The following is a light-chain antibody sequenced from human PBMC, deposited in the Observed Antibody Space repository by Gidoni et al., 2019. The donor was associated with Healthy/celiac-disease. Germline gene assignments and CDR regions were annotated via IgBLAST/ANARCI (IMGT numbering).Light chain of an antibody. Sequence: DIVMTQSPLSLPVTPGEPAPISCRSSQSLLHSNGYNYLDWYLQKPGQSPQLLIYLGSNRASGVPDRFSGSGSGTDFTLKISRVEAEDVGVYYCMQALQTPPTFXQXTKVXIK. CDR1: QSLLHSNGYNY. CDR2: LGS. V-gene: IGKV2-28*01. CDR3: MQALQTPPT. J-gene: IGKJ1*01.